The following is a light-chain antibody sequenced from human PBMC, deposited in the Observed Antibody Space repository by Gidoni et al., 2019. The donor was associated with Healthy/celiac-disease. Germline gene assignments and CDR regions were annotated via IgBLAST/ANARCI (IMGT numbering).Light chain of an antibody. CDR1: QSISSW. J-gene: IGKJ1*01. Sequence: DIQMTQSPSTLSASVGDRVTITCRASQSISSWLAWYQQKPGKAPNLLIYKASSLESGVPSRFSGSGSGTEFTLTISSLQPDDFATYYCQQYNSYPRAFXQXTKVXIK. CDR3: QQYNSYPRA. V-gene: IGKV1-5*03. CDR2: KAS.